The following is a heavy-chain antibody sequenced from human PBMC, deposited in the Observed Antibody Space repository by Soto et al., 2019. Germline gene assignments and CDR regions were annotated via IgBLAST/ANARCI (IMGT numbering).Heavy chain of an antibody. CDR3: ANGRATYGLLTHDY. Sequence: EVQLLESGGGLVQPGGSLRLSCAASGFSFRNYAMSWVRQAPGKGLELISTLSGSSSNIYYADSVKGRFAISRDNSRITLYLQMNSLTAEDTAVYYCANGRATYGLLTHDYWGQGTLVTVSS. J-gene: IGHJ4*02. V-gene: IGHV3-23*01. D-gene: IGHD3-10*01. CDR1: GFSFRNYA. CDR2: LSGSSSNI.